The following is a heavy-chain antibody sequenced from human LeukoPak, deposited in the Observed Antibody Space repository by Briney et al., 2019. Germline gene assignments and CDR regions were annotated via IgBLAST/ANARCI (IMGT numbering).Heavy chain of an antibody. CDR1: GFTFSSYE. CDR2: ISSSGSTI. CDR3: AELGITMIGGV. D-gene: IGHD3-10*02. V-gene: IGHV3-48*03. Sequence: GGSLRLSCAASGFTFSSYEMNWVRQAPGKGLEWVSYISSSGSTIYYADSVKGRFTISRDSAKNSLYLQMDSLRAEDTAVYYCAELGITMIGGVWGKGATVTISS. J-gene: IGHJ6*04.